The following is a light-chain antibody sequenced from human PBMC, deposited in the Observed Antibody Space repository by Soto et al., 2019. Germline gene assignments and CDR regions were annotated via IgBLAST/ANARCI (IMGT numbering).Light chain of an antibody. J-gene: IGKJ5*01. Sequence: DIQMIQSPSSLSASVGDRVTITCRASQGISNFLAWYQQKPGKAPKLLIYAASTLQSGVPSRFSGSGSGTDFTLTISRLQPEDVATYYCQNHHSVPFTFGQGTRLEIK. CDR3: QNHHSVPFT. CDR2: AAS. CDR1: QGISNF. V-gene: IGKV1-27*01.